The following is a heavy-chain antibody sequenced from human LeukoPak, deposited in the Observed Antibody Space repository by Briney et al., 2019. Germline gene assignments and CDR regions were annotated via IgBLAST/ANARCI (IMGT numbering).Heavy chain of an antibody. CDR1: GDSISGSY. D-gene: IGHD3-10*01. CDR2: INTSGNT. CDR3: ARDRLGFRVDV. V-gene: IGHV4-4*07. J-gene: IGHJ6*04. Sequence: RSETLSLTCTVSGDSISGSYWTWIRQSAGKGLEWIGRINTSGNTNYNPSLKSRVTMSLDTSKNQFSLNMSSVTVADTAVYYCARDRLGFRVDVWGKGTTVTFSS.